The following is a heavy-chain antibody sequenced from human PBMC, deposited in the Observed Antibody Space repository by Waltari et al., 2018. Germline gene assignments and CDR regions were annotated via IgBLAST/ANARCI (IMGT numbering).Heavy chain of an antibody. Sequence: EVQLVQSGAEVKQPGATVKISCKASGYTFPAYYMPWVPQAPGKGLEWMGRVDPEDGETIYAEKFQGRVTITADTSTDTAYMELSSLRSEDTAVYYCATCRESSGWFFIAFDIWGQGTMVTVSS. D-gene: IGHD6-19*01. CDR2: VDPEDGET. J-gene: IGHJ3*02. CDR3: ATCRESSGWFFIAFDI. CDR1: GYTFPAYY. V-gene: IGHV1-69-2*01.